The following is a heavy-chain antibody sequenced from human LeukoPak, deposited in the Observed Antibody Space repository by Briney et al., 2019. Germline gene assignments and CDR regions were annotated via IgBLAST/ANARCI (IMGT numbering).Heavy chain of an antibody. J-gene: IGHJ6*02. CDR2: ISYDGSNK. V-gene: IGHV3-30*18. Sequence: WGSLRLSFAASGFTFSSYGMHWVRQAPGKGLEWVAVISYDGSNKYYADSVKGRFTISRDNSKNTLYLQMNSLRAEDTAVYYCAKDDSSGWYIRYYYGMDVWGQGTTVTVSS. CDR1: GFTFSSYG. D-gene: IGHD6-13*01. CDR3: AKDDSSGWYIRYYYGMDV.